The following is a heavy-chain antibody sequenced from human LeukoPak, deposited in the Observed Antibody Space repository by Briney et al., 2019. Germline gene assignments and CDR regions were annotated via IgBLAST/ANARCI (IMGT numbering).Heavy chain of an antibody. J-gene: IGHJ4*02. Sequence: GGSLRLSCAASGFTFSSYAMSWVRQAPGKGLEWVAVIWYDGSNKYYADSVKGRFTISRDNSKNTLYLQMNSLRAEDTAVYYCARGDFDYWGQGTLVTVSS. CDR3: ARGDFDY. V-gene: IGHV3-33*08. CDR1: GFTFSSYA. CDR2: IWYDGSNK.